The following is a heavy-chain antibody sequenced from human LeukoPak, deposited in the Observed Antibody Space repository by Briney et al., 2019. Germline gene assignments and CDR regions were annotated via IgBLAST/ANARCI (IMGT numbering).Heavy chain of an antibody. CDR2: IYYSGST. J-gene: IGHJ4*02. Sequence: SETLSLTCTVSGGSISSSSYYWGWIRQPPGKGLGWIGSIYYSGSTYYNPSLKSRVTISVDTSKNQFSLKLSSVTAADTAVYYCARTPEGHFDYWGQGTLVTVSS. CDR1: GGSISSSSYY. CDR3: ARTPEGHFDY. V-gene: IGHV4-39*01. D-gene: IGHD3-3*02.